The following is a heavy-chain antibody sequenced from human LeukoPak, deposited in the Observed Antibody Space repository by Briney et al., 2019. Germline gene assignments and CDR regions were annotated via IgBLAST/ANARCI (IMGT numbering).Heavy chain of an antibody. CDR1: GYTLTELS. CDR2: FDPEDGET. Sequence: ASVKVSCKVSGYTLTELSMHWVRQAPGKGLEWMGGFDPEDGETIYAQKFQGRVTMTEDTSTDTAYMELSSLRSEDTAVYYCATTGPPYCSSTSCYGYWGQGTLVTVSS. D-gene: IGHD2-2*01. V-gene: IGHV1-24*01. CDR3: ATTGPPYCSSTSCYGY. J-gene: IGHJ4*02.